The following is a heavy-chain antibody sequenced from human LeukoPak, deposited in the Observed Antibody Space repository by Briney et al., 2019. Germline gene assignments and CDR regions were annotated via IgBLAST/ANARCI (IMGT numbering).Heavy chain of an antibody. CDR1: GFTFSNYA. D-gene: IGHD3-10*01. CDR3: AKEYGSGSYYYDY. V-gene: IGHV3-23*01. J-gene: IGHJ4*02. Sequence: SGGSLRLSCAASGFTFSNYAMSWVRQAPGKGLEWVSAISGSGGSTYYADSVKGRLTISRDNSKNTMYLQMNSLRTEDTALYYCAKEYGSGSYYYDYWGQGTLVTVSS. CDR2: ISGSGGST.